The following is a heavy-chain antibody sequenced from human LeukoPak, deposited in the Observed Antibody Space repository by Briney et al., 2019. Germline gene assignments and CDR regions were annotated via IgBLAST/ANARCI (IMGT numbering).Heavy chain of an antibody. CDR2: IYYSGST. V-gene: IGHV4-61*01. J-gene: IGHJ4*02. CDR1: GVSVSSGSYY. D-gene: IGHD3-22*01. CDR3: ARTSGYLLH. Sequence: PSQTLSLTCTVSGVSVSSGSYYWSWIRQPPGKGLEWIGYIYYSGSTNYNPSLKSRVTISMDTSKNQFSLQLNSVTAADTAVYYCARTSGYLLHWGQGTLVTVSS.